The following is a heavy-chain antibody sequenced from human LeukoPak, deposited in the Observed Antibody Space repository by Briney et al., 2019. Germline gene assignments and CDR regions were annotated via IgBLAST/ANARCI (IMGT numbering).Heavy chain of an antibody. CDR2: ISGSGGST. CDR3: LRVSARRFDP. D-gene: IGHD6-6*01. J-gene: IGHJ5*02. CDR1: GFTFSSYA. Sequence: GGSLRLSCAASGFTFSSYAMSWVRQAPGKGLEWVSAISGSGGSTYYADSVKGRFTISRDNAKNTLSLQMNSLRAEDTAIYYSLRVSARRFDPWGQGTLVTVSS. V-gene: IGHV3-23*01.